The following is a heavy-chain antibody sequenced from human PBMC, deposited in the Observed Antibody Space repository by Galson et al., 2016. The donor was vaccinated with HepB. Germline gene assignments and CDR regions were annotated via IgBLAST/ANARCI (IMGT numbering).Heavy chain of an antibody. Sequence: SLRLSCAASGFTFSSSWMHWVRQAPGKGLVWVPRINSDGSTTTYGDAVKGRFTISRDNAKNTLYLQMNSLRVEDTAVYYCTRGRSGSHYVYWGQGTLVSVSS. V-gene: IGHV3-74*01. J-gene: IGHJ4*02. CDR2: INSDGSTT. CDR1: GFTFSSSW. D-gene: IGHD1-26*01. CDR3: TRGRSGSHYVY.